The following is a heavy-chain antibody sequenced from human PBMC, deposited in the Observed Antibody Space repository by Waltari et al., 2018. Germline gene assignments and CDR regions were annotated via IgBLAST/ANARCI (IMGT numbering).Heavy chain of an antibody. V-gene: IGHV3-64D*06. Sequence: EVQLVESGGGLVQPGGSLRLSCSASGFTFSSYAMHWVGQAPGKGLEYVSAISSNGGSTYYADSVKGRFTISRDNSKNTLYLQMSSLRAEDTAVYYCVKGSAVGDYYFDYWGQGTLVTVSS. CDR2: ISSNGGST. J-gene: IGHJ4*02. CDR3: VKGSAVGDYYFDY. CDR1: GFTFSSYA. D-gene: IGHD3-16*01.